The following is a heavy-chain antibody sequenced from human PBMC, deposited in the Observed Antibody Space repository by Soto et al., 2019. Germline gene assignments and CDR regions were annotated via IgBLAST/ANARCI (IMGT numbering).Heavy chain of an antibody. V-gene: IGHV3-15*07. D-gene: IGHD2-21*01. Sequence: EVQLVESGGGLVKPGGSLRLSCAASGFTFSNAWMNWVRQAPGTGLEWVGRIKSKTDGGTTDYAAPVKGRFTISRDDSKNTLYLQMNSLKTEDTAGYYCIVRYPYYFDYWGQGTLVTVSS. CDR2: IKSKTDGGTT. J-gene: IGHJ4*02. CDR3: IVRYPYYFDY. CDR1: GFTFSNAW.